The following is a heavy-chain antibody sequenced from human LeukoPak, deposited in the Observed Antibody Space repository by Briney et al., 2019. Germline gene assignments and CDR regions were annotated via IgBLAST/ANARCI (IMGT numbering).Heavy chain of an antibody. J-gene: IGHJ2*01. Sequence: GGSLRLSCAASGFTVSSNYMSWVRQAPGKGLEWVSVIYSGGSTYYADSVKGRFTISRDNSKNTLYLQMNSLRAEDTAVYYCARDLSYCTNGVCYDWYFDLWGRGTLVTVSS. CDR3: ARDLSYCTNGVCYDWYFDL. CDR2: IYSGGST. CDR1: GFTVSSNY. V-gene: IGHV3-53*01. D-gene: IGHD2-8*01.